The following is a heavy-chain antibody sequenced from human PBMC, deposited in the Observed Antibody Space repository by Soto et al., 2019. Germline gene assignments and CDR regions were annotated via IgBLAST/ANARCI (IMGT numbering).Heavy chain of an antibody. V-gene: IGHV4-59*01. Sequence: LSCTVSGGSISSYYWSWIRQPPGKGLEWIGYIYYSGSTNYNPSLKSRVTISVDTSKNQFSLKLSSVTAADTAVYYCARMRNYYDSSGIDYWGQGTLVTVSS. CDR3: ARMRNYYDSSGIDY. J-gene: IGHJ4*02. D-gene: IGHD3-22*01. CDR1: GGSISSYY. CDR2: IYYSGST.